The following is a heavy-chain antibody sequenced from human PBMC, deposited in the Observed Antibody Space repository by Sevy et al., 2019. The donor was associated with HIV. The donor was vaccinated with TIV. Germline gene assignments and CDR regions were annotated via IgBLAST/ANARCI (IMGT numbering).Heavy chain of an antibody. V-gene: IGHV3-30-3*01. Sequence: GSLRLSCAASGFTFRTYAFHWVRQAAGRGLECIGLISSNGDNDLYANSVRGRFTISRDNSMNILYLQMTSLTPDDTAVYYCARGPEWELTSFLSHWGQGTLVTVSS. CDR3: ARGPEWELTSFLSH. CDR1: GFTFRTYA. D-gene: IGHD1-26*01. J-gene: IGHJ4*02. CDR2: ISSNGDND.